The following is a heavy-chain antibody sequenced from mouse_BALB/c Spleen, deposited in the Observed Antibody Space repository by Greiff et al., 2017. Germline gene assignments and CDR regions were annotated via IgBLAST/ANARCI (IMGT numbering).Heavy chain of an antibody. CDR3: ARMAGRTTTLDY. J-gene: IGHJ2*01. CDR2: IYPGGGYT. CDR1: GYTFTNYW. D-gene: IGHD2-12*01. Sequence: QVQLQQSGAELVRPGTSVKISCKASGYTFTNYWLGWVKQRPGHGLEWIGDIYPGGGYTNYNEKFKGKATLTADTSSSTAYMQLSSLTSEDSAVYVCARMAGRTTTLDYWGQGTTLTVSS. V-gene: IGHV1-63*02.